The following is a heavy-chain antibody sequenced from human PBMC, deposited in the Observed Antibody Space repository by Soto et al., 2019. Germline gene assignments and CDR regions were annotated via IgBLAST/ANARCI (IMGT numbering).Heavy chain of an antibody. CDR1: GFTFSSYA. CDR2: ISGSGGST. V-gene: IGHV3-23*01. Sequence: GGSLRISCAASGFTFSSYAMSWVRQAPGKGLEWVSAISGSGGSTYYADSVNGRFTISRDNSKNTLYLQMNSLRAEETAVYYCAKDISVVVKGWFDPWGQGTLVTVSS. J-gene: IGHJ5*02. CDR3: AKDISVVVKGWFDP. D-gene: IGHD2-21*01.